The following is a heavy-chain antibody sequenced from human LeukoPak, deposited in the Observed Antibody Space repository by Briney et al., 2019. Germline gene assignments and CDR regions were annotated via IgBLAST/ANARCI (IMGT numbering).Heavy chain of an antibody. Sequence: PSQTLSLTCTVSGDSISSGSYYWSWIRQPPGKGLEWIGYIYHSGSTYYNPSLKSRVTISVDRSKNQFSLKLSSVTAADTAVYYCARLYPDIVVVPAAIDPQYYYYYMDVWGKGTTVTVSS. D-gene: IGHD2-2*01. CDR2: IYHSGST. CDR1: GDSISSGSYY. V-gene: IGHV4-30-2*01. CDR3: ARLYPDIVVVPAAIDPQYYYYYMDV. J-gene: IGHJ6*03.